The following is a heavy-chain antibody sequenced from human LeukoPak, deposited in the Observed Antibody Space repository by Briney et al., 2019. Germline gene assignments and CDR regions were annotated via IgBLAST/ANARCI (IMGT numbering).Heavy chain of an antibody. CDR2: ISGSGGST. CDR1: GFTFSSYG. CDR3: ARTRGSHPSPFDS. D-gene: IGHD3-10*01. V-gene: IGHV3-23*01. Sequence: GGTLRLSCAASGFTFSSYGMSWVRQAPGKGLEWVSAISGSGGSTYYADSVKGRFTISRDNSKNTLYLQMNSLRAEDTAVYYCARTRGSHPSPFDSWGQGTLVTVSS. J-gene: IGHJ4*02.